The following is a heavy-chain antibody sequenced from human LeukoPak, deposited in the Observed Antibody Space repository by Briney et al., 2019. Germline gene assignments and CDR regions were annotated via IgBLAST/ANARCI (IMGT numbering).Heavy chain of an antibody. Sequence: GGSLTLSCAVSGFTFSSLWISWVRPAPGKGLEWVSNIKQDGSEKYYMVSVKGRFTSSKDKAKNQQYLQMNSLRAEDTAVYYCARDYGMLYSSGWYDYWGQGTLVTVSS. J-gene: IGHJ4*02. CDR1: GFTFSSLW. D-gene: IGHD6-19*01. CDR2: IKQDGSEK. V-gene: IGHV3-7*04. CDR3: ARDYGMLYSSGWYDY.